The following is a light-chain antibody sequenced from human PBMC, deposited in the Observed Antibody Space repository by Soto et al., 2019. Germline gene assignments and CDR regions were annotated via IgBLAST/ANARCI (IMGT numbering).Light chain of an antibody. CDR3: QQRYNWPIT. CDR2: ADS. CDR1: QSISGY. J-gene: IGKJ5*01. Sequence: EIVLTQSPATLSLSRGERATLSCRASQSISGYLGWYQQKPGQAPRHLIYADSNRATGIPARFSGSGSGRDFTLTISSLEPEDFSVYYCQQRYNWPITFGHGTRLEIK. V-gene: IGKV3-11*02.